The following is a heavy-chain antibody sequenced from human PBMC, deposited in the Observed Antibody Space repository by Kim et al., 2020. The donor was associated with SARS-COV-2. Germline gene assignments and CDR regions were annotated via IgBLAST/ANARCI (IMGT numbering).Heavy chain of an antibody. Sequence: GESLKISCHTSGSKVSTYWIGWVRQLPGKGLEVMGIIYPRESDVRYRHSFQGLVTISADGSGAFVPWSALKVSDTAFYYCATGPGVLTNYYFDFWGQGTLVTVSS. V-gene: IGHV5-51*01. D-gene: IGHD4-4*01. CDR1: GSKVSTYW. CDR2: IYPRESDV. CDR3: ATGPGVLTNYYFDF. J-gene: IGHJ4*02.